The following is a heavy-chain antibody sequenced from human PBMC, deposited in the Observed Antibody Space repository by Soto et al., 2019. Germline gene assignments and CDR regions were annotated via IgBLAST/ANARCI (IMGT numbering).Heavy chain of an antibody. J-gene: IGHJ6*02. Sequence: SETLSLTCTVSGGSISSGDYYWSWIRQPPGKGLEWIGYIYYSGSTYYNPSLKSRVTISVDTSKNQFSLKLSSVTAADTAVYYCARDNILGILYGGMDVWGQGTTVPV. CDR1: GGSISSGDYY. V-gene: IGHV4-30-4*01. CDR3: ARDNILGILYGGMDV. D-gene: IGHD3-3*01. CDR2: IYYSGST.